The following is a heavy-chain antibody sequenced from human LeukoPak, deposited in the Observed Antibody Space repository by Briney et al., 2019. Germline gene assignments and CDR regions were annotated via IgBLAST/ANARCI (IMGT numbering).Heavy chain of an antibody. D-gene: IGHD3-22*01. V-gene: IGHV4-59*12. Sequence: SETLSLTCTVSGGSISTYYWSWIRQPPGKGLEWIGYVYYSGSTNYNPSLMSRVTISVDRSKNQFSLKLSSVTAADTAVYYCARDRGYYYDSSGYSSFDYWGQGTLVTVSS. CDR3: ARDRGYYYDSSGYSSFDY. CDR2: VYYSGST. CDR1: GGSISTYY. J-gene: IGHJ4*02.